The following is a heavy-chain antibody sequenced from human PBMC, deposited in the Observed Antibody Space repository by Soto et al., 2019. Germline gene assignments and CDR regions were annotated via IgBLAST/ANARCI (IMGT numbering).Heavy chain of an antibody. CDR2: ISSNGGST. CDR1: GFTFSSYA. CDR3: ARAGRDGYYFDY. V-gene: IGHV3-64*01. J-gene: IGHJ4*02. D-gene: IGHD3-10*01. Sequence: EVQLVESGGGLVQPGGSLRLSCAASGFTFSSYAMHWVRQAPGKGLEYVSAISSNGGSTYYANSVKGRFTISRDDSKNTLYLQMGSLRAEVMAVYYCARAGRDGYYFDYWGQGTLVTLSS.